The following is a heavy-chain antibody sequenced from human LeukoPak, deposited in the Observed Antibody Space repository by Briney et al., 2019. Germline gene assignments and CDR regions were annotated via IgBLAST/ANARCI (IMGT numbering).Heavy chain of an antibody. D-gene: IGHD1/OR15-1a*01. CDR1: GDSPMVGGLL. CDR3: ASLRNKIFDY. V-gene: IGHV4-31*03. J-gene: IGHJ4*02. Sequence: SQTLSLSSTVPGDSPMVGGLLGSSTRQHPGKGLEWIGYIYYSGNTYYNPSLKSRVTVSVDTSKNQFSLKLSSVTAADTAVYYCASLRNKIFDYWGQGILVTVSS. CDR2: IYYSGNT.